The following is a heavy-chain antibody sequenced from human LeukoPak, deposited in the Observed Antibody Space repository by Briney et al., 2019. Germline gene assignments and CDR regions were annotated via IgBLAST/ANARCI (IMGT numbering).Heavy chain of an antibody. CDR2: INPNSGGT. CDR3: ARDQAVVTGNDAFDI. J-gene: IGHJ3*02. CDR1: GYTFTGYY. Sequence: GASVKVSCKASGYTFTGYYMHWVRQAPGQGLEWMGWINPNSGGTNYAQEFQGRVTMTRDTSISTAYLELSRLRSDDTAVYYCARDQAVVTGNDAFDIWGQGTMVTVSS. D-gene: IGHD4-23*01. V-gene: IGHV1-2*02.